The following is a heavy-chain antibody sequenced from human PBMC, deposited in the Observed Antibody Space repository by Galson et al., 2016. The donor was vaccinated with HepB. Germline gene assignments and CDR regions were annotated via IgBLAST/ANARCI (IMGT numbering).Heavy chain of an antibody. CDR3: AAGTSYDNVH. Sequence: SVKVSCKASGFTFTTSAVQWVRQTRGQRLEWIGWIAVGSGNTKYSQKFQERVTLTGDMSTSTTYMELSSLRSEDTAVYYCAAGTSYDNVHWGQGTLVTVSS. V-gene: IGHV1-58*01. CDR1: GFTFTTSA. D-gene: IGHD1-1*01. CDR2: IAVGSGNT. J-gene: IGHJ4*02.